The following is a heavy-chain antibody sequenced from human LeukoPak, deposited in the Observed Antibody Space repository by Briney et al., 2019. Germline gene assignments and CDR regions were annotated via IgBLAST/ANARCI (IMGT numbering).Heavy chain of an antibody. CDR1: GFTFDDHA. V-gene: IGHV3-43D*03. Sequence: GGSLRLSCAASGFTFDDHAMHWVRQAPGKGLEWISLISWDGGTTYYADSVKGRFTISRDNSKNSVYLQMSSLRPEDTAIYYCTKGLRFAAALTPFDYWGQGTLVTVSS. CDR3: TKGLRFAAALTPFDY. J-gene: IGHJ4*02. D-gene: IGHD6-13*01. CDR2: ISWDGGTT.